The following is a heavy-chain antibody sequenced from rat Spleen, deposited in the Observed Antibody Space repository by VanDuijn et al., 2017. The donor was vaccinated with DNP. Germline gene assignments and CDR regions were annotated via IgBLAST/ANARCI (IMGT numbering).Heavy chain of an antibody. J-gene: IGHJ4*01. CDR1: GFTFSNYG. CDR2: ISPSGGGT. V-gene: IGHV5-19*01. D-gene: IGHD1-4*01. CDR3: ATRATRVGAMDA. Sequence: EVQLVESGGGLVQPGRSLKLSCAASGFTFSNYGMHWIRQAPTKGLEWVTSISPSGGGTYYRDSVKGRFTISRDNAKSTLYLQMDSLRSEDTATYYWATRATRVGAMDAGGQGTSVTVSS.